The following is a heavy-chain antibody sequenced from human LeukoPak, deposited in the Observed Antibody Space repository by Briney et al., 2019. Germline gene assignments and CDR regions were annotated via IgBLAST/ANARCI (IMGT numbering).Heavy chain of an antibody. V-gene: IGHV3-23*01. CDR2: ISGSGGST. D-gene: IGHD3-10*01. J-gene: IGHJ4*02. CDR1: GFTFSSYA. CDR3: AKSPVLLWFGEPLLSFDY. Sequence: PGGSLRLSCAASGFTFSSYAMSWVRQAPGKGLEWVSAISGSGGSTYYADSVKGRSTISRDNSKNTLYLQMNSLRAEDTAVYYCAKSPVLLWFGEPLLSFDYWGQGTLVTVSS.